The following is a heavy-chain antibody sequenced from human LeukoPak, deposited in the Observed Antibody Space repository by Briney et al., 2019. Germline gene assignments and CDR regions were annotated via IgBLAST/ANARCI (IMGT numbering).Heavy chain of an antibody. D-gene: IGHD6-13*01. V-gene: IGHV1-46*01. CDR3: ARDQTAAAHNLFDP. J-gene: IGHJ5*02. CDR1: GYTFTNYF. Sequence: ASVKVSCKPSGYTFTNYFMYSVRQAPGQGLEWMGMFNPSGGSTSYAQKFQDRVTMTRETSTSTVFMELSSLRFGDTAVYYCARDQTAAAHNLFDPWGQGTLVTVSS. CDR2: FNPSGGST.